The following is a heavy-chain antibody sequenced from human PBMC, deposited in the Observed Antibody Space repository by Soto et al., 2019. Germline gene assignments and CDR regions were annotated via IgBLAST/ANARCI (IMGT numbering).Heavy chain of an antibody. CDR1: GGSISSYS. D-gene: IGHD5-12*01. J-gene: IGHJ4*02. V-gene: IGHV4-59*04. CDR3: ARGGGYDPFDY. Sequence: PSETLSLTCTVSGGSISSYSWSWIRQPAGKGLEWIGYISHLENTFYNPSFQSRLTLSIDRSKNQFSLKLASMTAADTAVYYCARGGGYDPFDYWGQGTLVTVSS. CDR2: ISHLENT.